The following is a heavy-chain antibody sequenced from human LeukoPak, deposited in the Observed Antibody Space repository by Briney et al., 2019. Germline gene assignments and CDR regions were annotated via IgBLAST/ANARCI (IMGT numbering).Heavy chain of an antibody. CDR3: ARDQYDFWSGYSFYYYYYMDV. D-gene: IGHD3-3*01. CDR1: GFTFSSYW. V-gene: IGHV3-74*01. J-gene: IGHJ6*03. Sequence: GGSLRLSCAASGFTFSSYWMHWVRQAPGKGLVWVSRINSDGSSTSYADSVKGRFTIPRDNAKNTLYLQMNSLRAEDTAVYYCARDQYDFWSGYSFYYYYYMDVWGKGTTVTVSS. CDR2: INSDGSST.